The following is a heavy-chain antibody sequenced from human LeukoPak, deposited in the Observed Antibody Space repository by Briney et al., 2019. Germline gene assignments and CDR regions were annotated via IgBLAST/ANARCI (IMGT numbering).Heavy chain of an antibody. V-gene: IGHV3-21*01. D-gene: IGHD3-22*01. J-gene: IGHJ4*02. CDR1: GFTFSSYS. CDR2: ISSSSSYI. Sequence: GGSLRLSCAASGFTFSSYSMNWVRQAPGKGLEWVSSISSSSSYIYYADSVKGRFTISRDNAKNSLYLQMNSLRAEDTAVYYCAADDSSGYPLGDYWGQGTLATVSS. CDR3: AADDSSGYPLGDY.